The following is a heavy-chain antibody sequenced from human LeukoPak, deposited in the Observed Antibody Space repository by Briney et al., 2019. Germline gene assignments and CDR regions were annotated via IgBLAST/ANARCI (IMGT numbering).Heavy chain of an antibody. D-gene: IGHD4-17*01. CDR3: ATGAHDYEGY. V-gene: IGHV1-46*01. J-gene: IGHJ4*02. CDR1: GYTFTSYY. CDR2: INPGGGGT. Sequence: GASVKVSCKASGYTFTSYYMHWVRQAPGQGLEWMGIINPGGGGTGYAQRFQGRVTMTRDTSTSTVYMELSSLTSEDTAVYYCATGAHDYEGYWGQGTLVTVSS.